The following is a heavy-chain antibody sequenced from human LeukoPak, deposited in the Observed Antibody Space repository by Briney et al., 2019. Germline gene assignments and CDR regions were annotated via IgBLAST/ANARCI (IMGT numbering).Heavy chain of an antibody. CDR3: ARGGGIPEF. V-gene: IGHV4-59*01. CDR2: IYYSGST. Sequence: PSETLSLTCSVSGGSISSYYWSWIRQPPGKGLEWIGYIYYSGSTKYNPSLESRVTISVDTSKSQFSLKLSSVTTADTAVYYCARGGGIPEFWGQGTQVTVSS. CDR1: GGSISSYY. J-gene: IGHJ4*02.